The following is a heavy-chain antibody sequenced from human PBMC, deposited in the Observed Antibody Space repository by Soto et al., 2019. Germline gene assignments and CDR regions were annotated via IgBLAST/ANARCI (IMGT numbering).Heavy chain of an antibody. CDR1: GFTFSSYA. D-gene: IGHD3-9*01. CDR3: ARDGDSGILTGNFDY. CDR2: ISYDGSNK. Sequence: QVQLVESGGGVVQPGRSLRLSCAASGFTFSSYAMHWVRQAPGKGLEWVAVISYDGSNKYYADSVKGRFTISRDNSKNTLYLQMNSLRAEDTAVYYCARDGDSGILTGNFDYWGQGTLVTVSS. V-gene: IGHV3-30-3*01. J-gene: IGHJ4*02.